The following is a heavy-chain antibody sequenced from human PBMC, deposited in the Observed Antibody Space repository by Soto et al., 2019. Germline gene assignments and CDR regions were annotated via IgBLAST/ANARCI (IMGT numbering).Heavy chain of an antibody. CDR3: AKDAIANDGIWLMDS. CDR2: LLRPGRST. D-gene: IGHD3-16*01. V-gene: IGHV3-23*01. CDR1: GFMFSDYA. Sequence: GGSLRLSCAASGFMFSDYAMTWARQAPGKELEWVSGLLRPGRSTYYADSVKGRFTISGDTSANTVYLQMDSLRAEDTAVYYCAKDAIANDGIWLMDSWGQGTVVTVSA. J-gene: IGHJ5*02.